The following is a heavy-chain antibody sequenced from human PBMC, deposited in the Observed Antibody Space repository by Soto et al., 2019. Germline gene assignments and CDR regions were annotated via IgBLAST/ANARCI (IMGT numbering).Heavy chain of an antibody. J-gene: IGHJ4*02. CDR2: IYYNGGT. Sequence: PSETLSLTCTVSGGSITTNNYYWGWIRQPPGKGLEWIGNIYYNGGTYNNPSLKSRVTISVDTSKNQFSLKVYSVTAADTAVYYCARRGETAEFDYWGQGTLVTVSS. D-gene: IGHD5-18*01. CDR1: GGSITTNNYY. CDR3: ARRGETAEFDY. V-gene: IGHV4-39*01.